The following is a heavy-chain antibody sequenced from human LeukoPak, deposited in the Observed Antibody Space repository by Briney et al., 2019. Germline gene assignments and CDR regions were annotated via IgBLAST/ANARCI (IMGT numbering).Heavy chain of an antibody. V-gene: IGHV1-2*02. Sequence: GASVKVSCKASGYTFTGYYMHWVRQAPGQGLEWMGWINPNSGGTNYAQKFQGRVTMTRDTSISTAYMELSRLRSDDTAVYYCARGGGGGGSGSYYPTYYYYYYMDVWGKGTTVTVSS. D-gene: IGHD3-10*01. CDR3: ARGGGGGGSGSYYPTYYYYYYMDV. CDR2: INPNSGGT. CDR1: GYTFTGYY. J-gene: IGHJ6*03.